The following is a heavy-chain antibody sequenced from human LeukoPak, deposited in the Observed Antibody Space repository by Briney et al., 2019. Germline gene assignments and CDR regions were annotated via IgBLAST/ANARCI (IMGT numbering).Heavy chain of an antibody. V-gene: IGHV3-21*01. CDR3: AGSDTTGYTPREWDYWYFDL. Sequence: PGGSLRLSCAASGFTFSTYTMHWVRQAPGKGLEWASSIITGSSYIYSADSVKGRFTISRDNAKNSLYLQLNSLRAEDTAVYYCAGSDTTGYTPREWDYWYFDLWGRGTLVTVSS. CDR2: IITGSSYI. CDR1: GFTFSTYT. D-gene: IGHD1-1*01. J-gene: IGHJ2*01.